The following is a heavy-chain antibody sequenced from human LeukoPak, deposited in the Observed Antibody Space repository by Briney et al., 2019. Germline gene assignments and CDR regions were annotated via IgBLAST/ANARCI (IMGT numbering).Heavy chain of an antibody. V-gene: IGHV4-39*01. Sequence: SETLSLTCTVSGGSISSSRHYWGWIRQPPGKGLEWTGNILYSGSTNYNPSLKSRVTISVDTSKNQFSLKLSSVTAADTAEYYCVRRVAGSGYRDYWGQGTLVTVSS. CDR1: GGSISSSRHY. J-gene: IGHJ4*02. CDR3: VRRVAGSGYRDY. D-gene: IGHD3-22*01. CDR2: ILYSGST.